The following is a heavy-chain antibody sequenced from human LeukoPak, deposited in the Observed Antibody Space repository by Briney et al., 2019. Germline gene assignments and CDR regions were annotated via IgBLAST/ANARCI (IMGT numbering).Heavy chain of an antibody. J-gene: IGHJ6*03. Sequence: ASVKVSCKASGGTFSSYAISWVRQAPGQGLEWMGGIIPIFGTANYAQKFQGRVTITTDESTSTAYMELSSLRSEDTAVYYYARGPANYYYYCYMDVWGKGTTVTVSS. V-gene: IGHV1-69*05. CDR2: IIPIFGTA. CDR3: ARGPANYYYYCYMDV. CDR1: GGTFSSYA.